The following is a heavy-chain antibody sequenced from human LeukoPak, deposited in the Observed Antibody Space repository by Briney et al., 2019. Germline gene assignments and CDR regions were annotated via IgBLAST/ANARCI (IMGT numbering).Heavy chain of an antibody. CDR3: ASFGYSSGWNNWIDP. CDR1: GGSFSGYY. Sequence: SETLSLTCAVYGGSFSGYYWSWIRQPPGKGLEWIGEINHSGSTNYNPSLKSRVTISVDTSKNQFSLKLSSVTAADTAVYYCASFGYSSGWNNWIDPWGQGTLVTVSS. D-gene: IGHD6-19*01. CDR2: INHSGST. J-gene: IGHJ5*02. V-gene: IGHV4-34*01.